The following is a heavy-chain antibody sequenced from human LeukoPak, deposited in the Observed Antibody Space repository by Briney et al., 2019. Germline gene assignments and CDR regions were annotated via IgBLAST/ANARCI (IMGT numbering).Heavy chain of an antibody. V-gene: IGHV3-11*01. D-gene: IGHD4-17*01. CDR3: ARDTTVTTFDYYYGMDV. Sequence: RSGGSLRLSCAASGFTFSDYYMSWIRQAPGKGLEWVSYISSSGSTIYYADSVKGRFAISRDNAKNSLYLQMSSLRAEDTAVYYCARDTTVTTFDYYYGMDVWGQGTTVTVSS. CDR2: ISSSGSTI. CDR1: GFTFSDYY. J-gene: IGHJ6*02.